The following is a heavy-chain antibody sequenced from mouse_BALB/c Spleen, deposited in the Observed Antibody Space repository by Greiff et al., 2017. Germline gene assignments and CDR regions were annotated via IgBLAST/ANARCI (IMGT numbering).Heavy chain of an antibody. V-gene: IGHV14-3*02. CDR1: GFNIKDTY. CDR3: ARKMDDYDPFAY. Sequence: EVKLVESGAELVKPGASVKLSCTASGFNIKDTYMHWVKQRPEQGLEWIGRIDPANGNTKYDPKFQGKATITADTSSNTAYLQLSSLTSEDTAVYYCARKMDDYDPFAYWGQGTLVTVSA. CDR2: IDPANGNT. J-gene: IGHJ3*01. D-gene: IGHD2-4*01.